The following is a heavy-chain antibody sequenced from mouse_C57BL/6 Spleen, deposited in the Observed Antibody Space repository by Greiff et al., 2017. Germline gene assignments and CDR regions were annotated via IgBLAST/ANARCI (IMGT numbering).Heavy chain of an antibody. D-gene: IGHD2-2*01. Sequence: EVKLMESGGGLVQPGGSMKLSCAASGFTFSDAWMDWVRQSPEKGLEWVAEIRNKANNHATYYAESVKGRFTISRDDSKSSVYLQMNSLRAEDTGIYYCTKSDLLWLRRPFDYWGQGTTLTVSS. V-gene: IGHV6-6*01. J-gene: IGHJ2*01. CDR2: IRNKANNHAT. CDR1: GFTFSDAW. CDR3: TKSDLLWLRRPFDY.